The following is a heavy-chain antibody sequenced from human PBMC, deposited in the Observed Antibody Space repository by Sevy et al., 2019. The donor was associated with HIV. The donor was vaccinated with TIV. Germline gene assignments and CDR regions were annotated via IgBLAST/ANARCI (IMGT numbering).Heavy chain of an antibody. Sequence: GGSLRLSCAASGFTVSSNYMSWVRQAPGKGLEWVSVIYSGGSTYYADAVKGRFTISRDNSKNTQYLQMNSLRAEDTAVYYCARESDSSEAYYFDYWGQGTLVTVSS. CDR2: IYSGGST. CDR1: GFTVSSNY. D-gene: IGHD3-22*01. V-gene: IGHV3-53*01. J-gene: IGHJ4*02. CDR3: ARESDSSEAYYFDY.